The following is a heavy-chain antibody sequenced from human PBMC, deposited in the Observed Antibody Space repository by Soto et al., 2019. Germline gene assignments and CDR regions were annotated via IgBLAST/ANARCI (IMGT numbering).Heavy chain of an antibody. V-gene: IGHV4-30-4*01. J-gene: IGHJ6*02. CDR3: ARVSGGYDSTRRYYYYYGMDV. CDR1: GGSISSGDYY. CDR2: IYYSGST. D-gene: IGHD5-12*01. Sequence: KSSETLSLTCTVSGGSISSGDYYWSWIRQPPGKGLEWIGYIYYSGSTYYNPSLKSRVTISVDTSKNQFSLKLSSVTAADTAVYYCARVSGGYDSTRRYYYYYGMDVWGQGTTVTVSS.